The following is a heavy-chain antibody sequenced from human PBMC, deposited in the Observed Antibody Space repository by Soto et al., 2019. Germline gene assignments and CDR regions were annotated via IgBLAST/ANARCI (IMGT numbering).Heavy chain of an antibody. Sequence: QVQLVESGGGVVQPGRSLRLSCAASGFTFSSYGMHWVRQAPGKGLEWVAVIWYDGSNKYYADSVKGRFTISRDNSKNTLYLQMNSLRAEDTAVYYCARATTVTTPDYLGQGTLVTVSS. V-gene: IGHV3-33*01. CDR1: GFTFSSYG. CDR2: IWYDGSNK. CDR3: ARATTVTTPDY. J-gene: IGHJ4*02. D-gene: IGHD4-17*01.